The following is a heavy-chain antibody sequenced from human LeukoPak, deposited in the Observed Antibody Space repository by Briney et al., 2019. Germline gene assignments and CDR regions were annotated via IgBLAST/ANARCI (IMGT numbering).Heavy chain of an antibody. CDR2: IKQDGSEK. CDR1: GFTFSSYW. Sequence: GGSLRLSCAASGFTFSSYWMSWVRQAPGKGLEWVANIKQDGSEKYYVDSVKGRFTISRDNAKNSLYLQMNSLRAEDTAVYYCARDGSGSYYKALHFDYWGQGTLVTVSS. V-gene: IGHV3-7*01. J-gene: IGHJ4*02. CDR3: ARDGSGSYYKALHFDY. D-gene: IGHD3-10*01.